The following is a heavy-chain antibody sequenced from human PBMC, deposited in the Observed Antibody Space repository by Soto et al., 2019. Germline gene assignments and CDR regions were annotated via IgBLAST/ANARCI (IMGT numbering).Heavy chain of an antibody. V-gene: IGHV3-21*01. CDR3: ARESEDPTSNFDY. J-gene: IGHJ4*02. CDR2: ISSTTNYI. CDR1: GFTFTRYS. Sequence: VGSLRLSCAASGFTFTRYSMNWVRQAPGKGLEWVSSISSTTNYIYYADSMKGRFTVSRDNAKNSVYLEMNSLSAEDTAVYYCARESEDPTSNFDYWGQGTLVTVSS.